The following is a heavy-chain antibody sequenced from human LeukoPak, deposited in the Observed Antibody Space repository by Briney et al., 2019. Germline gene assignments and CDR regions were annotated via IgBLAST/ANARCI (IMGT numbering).Heavy chain of an antibody. CDR3: ASDQSSVACNGGRCYTGPLDY. V-gene: IGHV3-74*01. Sequence: GGSLRLSCAASGFTFSSYWMHWVRQASGKGLVWVSRVNSDGSSTTYADSVKGRFTISRDNAKNTLYLQMNSLRAEDTAVYYCASDQSSVACNGGRCYTGPLDYWGQGTLVTVAS. CDR1: GFTFSSYW. D-gene: IGHD2-15*01. J-gene: IGHJ4*02. CDR2: VNSDGSST.